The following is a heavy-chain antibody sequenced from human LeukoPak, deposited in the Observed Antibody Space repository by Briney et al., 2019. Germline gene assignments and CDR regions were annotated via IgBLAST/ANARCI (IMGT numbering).Heavy chain of an antibody. Sequence: ASVKVSCTASGYTFTSYDINWVRQATGQGLEWMGWMNPNSGNTGYAQKFQGRVTITRNTSISTAYMELSSLRSEDTAVYYCARVSIGYQLLYRAPGYYYYMDVWGKGTTVTVSS. CDR1: GYTFTSYD. CDR2: MNPNSGNT. D-gene: IGHD2-2*02. V-gene: IGHV1-8*03. J-gene: IGHJ6*03. CDR3: ARVSIGYQLLYRAPGYYYYMDV.